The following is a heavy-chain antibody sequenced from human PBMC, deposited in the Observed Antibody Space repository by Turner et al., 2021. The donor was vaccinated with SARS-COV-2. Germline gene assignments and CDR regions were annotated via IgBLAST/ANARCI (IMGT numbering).Heavy chain of an antibody. V-gene: IGHV1-8*01. J-gene: IGHJ5*02. CDR1: GYTFTSYD. CDR2: MNTNSCNT. D-gene: IGHD3-9*01. CDR3: ARAAQLTVWFDP. Sequence: QVQLVQSGAGVTKPGASLKVSCKASGYTFTSYDINWVRQATGQGLEWMGWMNTNSCNTAYAEKFQGRVTMTRNTSIGTAYMELSSLRSEDTAVYYCARAAQLTVWFDPWGQGTLVTVSS.